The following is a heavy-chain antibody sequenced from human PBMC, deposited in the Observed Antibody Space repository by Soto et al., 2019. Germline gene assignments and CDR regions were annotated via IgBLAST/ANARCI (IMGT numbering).Heavy chain of an antibody. Sequence: GGSLRLSCAASGFTFSSYAMHWARQAPGKGLEWVAVISYDGSNKYYADSVKGRFTISRDNSKNTLYLQMNSLRAEDTAVYYCAREDSSSSDDKYGMDVWGQGTTVTVSS. CDR1: GFTFSSYA. V-gene: IGHV3-30-3*01. D-gene: IGHD6-6*01. CDR2: ISYDGSNK. CDR3: AREDSSSSDDKYGMDV. J-gene: IGHJ6*02.